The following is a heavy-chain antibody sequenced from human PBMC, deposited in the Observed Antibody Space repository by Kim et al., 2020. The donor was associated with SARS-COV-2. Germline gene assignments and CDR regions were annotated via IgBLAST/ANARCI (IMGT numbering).Heavy chain of an antibody. CDR3: ARRIAAAVPYGMDV. D-gene: IGHD6-13*01. J-gene: IGHJ6*02. V-gene: IGHV4-34*01. Sequence: SETLSLTCAVYGGSFSGYYWSWIRQPPGKGLEWIGEINHSGSTNYNPSLKSRVTISVDTSKNQFSLKLSSVTAADTAVYYCARRIAAAVPYGMDVWGQGTTVTVSS. CDR2: INHSGST. CDR1: GGSFSGYY.